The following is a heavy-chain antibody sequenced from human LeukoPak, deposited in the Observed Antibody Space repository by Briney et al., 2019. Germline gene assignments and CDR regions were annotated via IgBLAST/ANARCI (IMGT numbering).Heavy chain of an antibody. CDR3: AKEGQTPYSSKFSFDY. D-gene: IGHD6-13*01. V-gene: IGHV3-30*18. CDR2: ISSGGTTT. Sequence: GRSLRLSCAASGDTFSSHGMHRVRQAPGKGLEWVAVISSGGTTTYYADSVKGRFIISRDNSKNTLYLQMNSLRIEDTAVYYCAKEGQTPYSSKFSFDYWGQGTLVTVSS. J-gene: IGHJ4*02. CDR1: GDTFSSHG.